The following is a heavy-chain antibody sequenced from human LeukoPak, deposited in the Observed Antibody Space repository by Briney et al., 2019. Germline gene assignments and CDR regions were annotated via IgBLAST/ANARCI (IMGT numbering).Heavy chain of an antibody. D-gene: IGHD3-9*01. V-gene: IGHV1-18*01. CDR2: ISAYNGNT. Sequence: GASVKVSCKASGYTFTSYGISWVRQAPGQGLEWMGWISAYNGNTNYAQKLQGRVTMTTDTSTSTAYMELRSLRSDDTAVYYCARGPGGFDWTDIPNWYFDLWGRGTLVTVSS. J-gene: IGHJ2*01. CDR3: ARGPGGFDWTDIPNWYFDL. CDR1: GYTFTSYG.